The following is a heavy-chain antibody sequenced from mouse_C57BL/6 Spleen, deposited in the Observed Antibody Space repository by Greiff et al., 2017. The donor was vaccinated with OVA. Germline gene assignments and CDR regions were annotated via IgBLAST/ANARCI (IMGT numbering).Heavy chain of an antibody. CDR3: ARRGGLRRGDYFDY. V-gene: IGHV1-52*01. Sequence: QVQLQQPGAELVRPGSSVKLSCKASGYTFPSYWMHWVKQRPIQGLEWIGNIDPSDSATHYTQKLQDKATLTVDKSSSTAYMQLSSRKSEDSAVYYCARRGGLRRGDYFDYWGQGTTLTVSS. CDR1: GYTFPSYW. CDR2: IDPSDSAT. D-gene: IGHD2-4*01. J-gene: IGHJ2*01.